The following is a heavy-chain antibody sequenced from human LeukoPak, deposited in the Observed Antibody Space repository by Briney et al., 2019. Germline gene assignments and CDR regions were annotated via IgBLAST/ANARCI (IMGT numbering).Heavy chain of an antibody. Sequence: QPGRSLRLSCAASGFTFSSYAMHWVRQAPGKGLQWLAVISYDGGKTYYADSVEGRFTISRDNSKSTVYLEINSLRSEDTAIYYCARGFNDFWSGSQLEYWGQGTLVTVSS. CDR2: ISYDGGKT. CDR3: ARGFNDFWSGSQLEY. D-gene: IGHD3-3*01. CDR1: GFTFSSYA. V-gene: IGHV3-30-3*01. J-gene: IGHJ4*02.